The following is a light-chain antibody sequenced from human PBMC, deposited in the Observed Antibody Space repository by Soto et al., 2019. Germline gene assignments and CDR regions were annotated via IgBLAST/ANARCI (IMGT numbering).Light chain of an antibody. V-gene: IGKV3-20*01. J-gene: IGKJ5*01. CDR1: QTVGRNY. Sequence: EIVLTQSPDSLSLFPGERATLSCRASQTVGRNYVAWFQQKPGQAPRLLIYDASTRATGIPDKFGGSGFGTDFTLTIYRLEPEDFAVYYCQQYVNSPITFGHGTRLEIK. CDR2: DAS. CDR3: QQYVNSPIT.